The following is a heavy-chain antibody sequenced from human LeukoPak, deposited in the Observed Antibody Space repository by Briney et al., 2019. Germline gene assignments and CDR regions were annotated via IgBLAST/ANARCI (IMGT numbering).Heavy chain of an antibody. J-gene: IGHJ5*02. V-gene: IGHV3-7*01. CDR1: GFIFSSYS. CDR3: ARDNNRKDDS. CDR2: MNPDGSAK. D-gene: IGHD1-14*01. Sequence: TGGSLRLSCAASGFIFSSYSMNWVRQAPGKGLEWVANMNPDGSAKYYVDSVRGRFAISRDNARNSLYLQMNNLRAEDTAVYYCARDNNRKDDSWGQGTLVTVSS.